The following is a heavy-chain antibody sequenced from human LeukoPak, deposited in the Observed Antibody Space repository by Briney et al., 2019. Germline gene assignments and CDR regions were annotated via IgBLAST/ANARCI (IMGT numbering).Heavy chain of an antibody. J-gene: IGHJ6*02. CDR3: ARGGPYDRSGYYYRNNYYYGMDV. CDR2: INHSGST. D-gene: IGHD3-22*01. CDR1: GGSFSGYY. V-gene: IGHV4-34*01. Sequence: SETLSLTCAVYGGSFSGYYWSWIRQPPGKGLEWIGEINHSGSTNYNPSLKSRVTISVDTSKNQFSLKLSSVTAADTAVYYCARGGPYDRSGYYYRNNYYYGMDVWGQGTTVTVSS.